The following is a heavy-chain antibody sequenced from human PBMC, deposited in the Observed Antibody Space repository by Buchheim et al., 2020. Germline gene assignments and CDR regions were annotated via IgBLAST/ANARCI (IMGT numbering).Heavy chain of an antibody. Sequence: EVQLLESGGGLIQPGGSLRLSCAASGFIFSSYGMTWVRQAPGKGLEWLSSISGSCGLTYYADSVKGRFTISIDTSNNILYLQMNSLREEDTAVYYCVKDLPRVYWKVDYWGQGTL. D-gene: IGHD1-1*01. CDR2: ISGSCGLT. CDR1: GFIFSSYG. CDR3: VKDLPRVYWKVDY. J-gene: IGHJ4*02. V-gene: IGHV3-23*01.